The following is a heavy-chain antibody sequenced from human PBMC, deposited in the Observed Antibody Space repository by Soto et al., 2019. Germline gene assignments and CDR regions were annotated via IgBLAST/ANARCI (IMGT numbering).Heavy chain of an antibody. Sequence: SQTLSLTCAISGDSVSSNSAACNWIRQSPSRGLEWLGRTYYRSKWYNDYAVSVKSRITINPDTSKNQFSLQLNSVTPEDTAVYYCAKGLLSVTTGGVYYYGMDVWGQGTTVTVSS. CDR3: AKGLLSVTTGGVYYYGMDV. V-gene: IGHV6-1*01. CDR2: TYYRSKWYN. J-gene: IGHJ6*02. D-gene: IGHD4-4*01. CDR1: GDSVSSNSAA.